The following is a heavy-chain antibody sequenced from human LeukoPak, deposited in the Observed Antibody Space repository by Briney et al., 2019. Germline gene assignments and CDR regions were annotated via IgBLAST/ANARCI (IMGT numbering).Heavy chain of an antibody. CDR1: GFNFSSYS. J-gene: IGHJ3*02. CDR3: AKDPGGSGYYDVMGDAFDI. D-gene: IGHD3-22*01. Sequence: SGGSLRLSCAASGFNFSSYSMNWVRRAPGKGLEWVSSISSGSSYINYADSVKGRFTISRDNAKNSLYLQMNSLRAEDTAVYYCAKDPGGSGYYDVMGDAFDIWGQGTMVTVSS. CDR2: ISSGSSYI. V-gene: IGHV3-21*01.